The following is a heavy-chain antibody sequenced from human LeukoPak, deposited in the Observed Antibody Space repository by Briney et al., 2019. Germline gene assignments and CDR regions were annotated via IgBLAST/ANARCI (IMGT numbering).Heavy chain of an antibody. Sequence: SETLSLTCTVSGGSISSYYWSWIRQPPGKGLEWIAYISDIGSINYNPSLKSRVTISVDTSKNQFSLKLSSVTAADTAVYYCARHKGYCSSTSCYRSSKIFDSWGQGTLVTVSS. CDR1: GGSISSYY. CDR3: ARHKGYCSSTSCYRSSKIFDS. D-gene: IGHD2-2*02. CDR2: ISDIGSI. V-gene: IGHV4-59*08. J-gene: IGHJ4*02.